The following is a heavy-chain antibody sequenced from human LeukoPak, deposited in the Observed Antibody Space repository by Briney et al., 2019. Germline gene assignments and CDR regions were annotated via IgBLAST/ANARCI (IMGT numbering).Heavy chain of an antibody. Sequence: PSETLSLTCTVSGDSISSSSYYWGWIRQPPGKGLEWIVSIYYSGSTYYNPSLKSRVTISVDTSKNQFSLKLSPVTAADTAVYYCARDRSHWISMKPLGGFDPWGQGTLVTVSS. J-gene: IGHJ5*02. CDR3: ARDRSHWISMKPLGGFDP. V-gene: IGHV4-39*07. CDR1: GDSISSSSYY. D-gene: IGHD2-2*03. CDR2: IYYSGST.